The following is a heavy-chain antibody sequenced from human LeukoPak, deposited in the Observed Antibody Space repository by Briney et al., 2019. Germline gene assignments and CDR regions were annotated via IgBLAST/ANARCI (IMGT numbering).Heavy chain of an antibody. Sequence: GGSLRLSCAASGFTFSSYEMNWVRQAPGKGLEWVSYISSSGSTIYYADSVKGRFTISRDNAKNSLYLQMNSLRAEDTAVYYCARINILTGASFDYWGQGTLVT. CDR3: ARINILTGASFDY. V-gene: IGHV3-48*03. J-gene: IGHJ4*02. CDR1: GFTFSSYE. D-gene: IGHD3-9*01. CDR2: ISSSGSTI.